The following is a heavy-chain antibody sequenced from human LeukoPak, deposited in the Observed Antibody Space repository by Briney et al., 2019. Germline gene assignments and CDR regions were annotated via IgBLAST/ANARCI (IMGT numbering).Heavy chain of an antibody. CDR2: IIPIFGTA. D-gene: IGHD3-22*01. J-gene: IGHJ4*02. Sequence: ASVKVSCKASGGTFSSYAISWVRQAPGQGLEWMGRIIPIFGTANYAQKFQGRVTITTDESTSTAYMELSSLRSEDTPVYYCAREDTSGSSFDYWGQGTLVTVSS. CDR3: AREDTSGSSFDY. CDR1: GGTFSSYA. V-gene: IGHV1-69*05.